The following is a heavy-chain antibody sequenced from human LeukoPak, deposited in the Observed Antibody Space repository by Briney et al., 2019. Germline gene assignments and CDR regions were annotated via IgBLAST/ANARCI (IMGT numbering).Heavy chain of an antibody. V-gene: IGHV3-23*01. Sequence: GGSLRLSWAASGFTFSNYAMSWVRQAPGKGLELVSAITGGGSCIYYADSMKSRFTISRYNSKNTLYLQLNRLRAEDTAVYYCAKWGDYDVLTGYYVSDYWGQGTLVTVSS. CDR2: ITGGGSCI. J-gene: IGHJ4*02. D-gene: IGHD3-9*01. CDR1: GFTFSNYA. CDR3: AKWGDYDVLTGYYVSDY.